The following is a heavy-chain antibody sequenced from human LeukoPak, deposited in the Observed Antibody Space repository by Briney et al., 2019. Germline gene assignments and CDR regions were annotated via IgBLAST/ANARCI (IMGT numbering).Heavy chain of an antibody. Sequence: GGSLRLSCATSGFTFSSYSMNWVRQAPGKGLEWVSSISGSSSYIYYADSVKGRFTISRDNSKNTLYLQMNSLRAEDTAVYYCAKIAAAPRGAFDIWGQGTMVTVSS. D-gene: IGHD6-13*01. CDR1: GFTFSSYS. CDR2: ISGSSSYI. J-gene: IGHJ3*02. CDR3: AKIAAAPRGAFDI. V-gene: IGHV3-21*04.